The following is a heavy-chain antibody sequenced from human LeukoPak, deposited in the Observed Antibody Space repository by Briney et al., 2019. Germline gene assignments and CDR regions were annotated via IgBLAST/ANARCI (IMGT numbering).Heavy chain of an antibody. Sequence: GASVKVSCKASGYTFTSYGISWVRQAPGQGVEWMGWISAYNGNPNYAQDLQGRVTMTTDTSTTTAYMELRSLRSDDTAVYYCARGDRLVVRGVIAPFDYWGQGTLVTVSS. D-gene: IGHD3-10*01. V-gene: IGHV1-18*01. CDR2: ISAYNGNP. CDR3: ARGDRLVVRGVIAPFDY. J-gene: IGHJ4*02. CDR1: GYTFTSYG.